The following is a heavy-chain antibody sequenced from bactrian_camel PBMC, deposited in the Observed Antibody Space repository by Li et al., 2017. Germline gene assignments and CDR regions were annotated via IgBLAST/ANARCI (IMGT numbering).Heavy chain of an antibody. Sequence: DVQLVESGGGSVQSGGSLRLSCEASGYRYSRYYMGWFRQGPAKEREAVAAISSDGTTSYADSVKGRFTISQDNAKNTLYLQMNSLKSEDTAIYYCAAKASLTYWGQGTQVTVS. CDR2: ISSDGTT. CDR1: GYRYSRYY. V-gene: IGHV3S67*01. CDR3: AAKASLTY. J-gene: IGHJ4*01. D-gene: IGHD1*01.